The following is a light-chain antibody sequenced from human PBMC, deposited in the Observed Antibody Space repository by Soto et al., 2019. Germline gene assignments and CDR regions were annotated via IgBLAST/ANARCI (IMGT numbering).Light chain of an antibody. V-gene: IGKV1-39*01. CDR2: TAS. CDR1: QNIKKY. Sequence: DIQMTQSPSALSASVGDRVTITCRASQNIKKYLNWYRQKPGKAPDLLIYTASSLQVGFPSRFSGSGSGTDFTLTITSLQPEDSATYYCQQSFSSPLTFGGGTKV. CDR3: QQSFSSPLT. J-gene: IGKJ4*01.